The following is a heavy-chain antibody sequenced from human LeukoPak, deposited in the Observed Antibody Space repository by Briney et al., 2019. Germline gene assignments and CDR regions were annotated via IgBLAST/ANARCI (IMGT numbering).Heavy chain of an antibody. V-gene: IGHV3-23*01. J-gene: IGHJ4*02. CDR1: GFTFSSYA. CDR3: AKDEFEVGVCSSTSCHASLPFFDY. D-gene: IGHD2-2*01. Sequence: PGGSLRLSCAASGFTFSSYAMSWVRQAPGKGLEWVSTVSGSGGTTYYADSVKGRFTISRDNSKNTLYLQMNSLRAEDTAVYYCAKDEFEVGVCSSTSCHASLPFFDYWGQGTLVTVSS. CDR2: VSGSGGTT.